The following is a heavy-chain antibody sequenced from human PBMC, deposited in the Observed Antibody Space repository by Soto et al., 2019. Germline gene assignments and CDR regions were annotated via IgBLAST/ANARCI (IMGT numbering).Heavy chain of an antibody. V-gene: IGHV3-30-3*01. J-gene: IGHJ5*02. CDR2: ISYDGSNK. D-gene: IGHD3-3*01. Sequence: LRLSCAASGFTFSSYAMHWVRQAPGKGLEWVAVISYDGSNKYYADSVKGRFTISRDNSKNTLYLQMNSLRAEDTAGYYCARDGRFLEWLFGNWFDPWGQGTLVTVSS. CDR3: ARDGRFLEWLFGNWFDP. CDR1: GFTFSSYA.